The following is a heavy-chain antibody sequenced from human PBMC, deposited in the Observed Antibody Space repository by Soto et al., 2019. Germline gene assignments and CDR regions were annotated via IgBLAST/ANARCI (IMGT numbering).Heavy chain of an antibody. J-gene: IGHJ4*02. CDR1: GDSIGSFY. D-gene: IGHD5-12*01. CDR2: IYFTGAT. V-gene: IGHV4-59*08. CDR3: ARHDRYTGYX. Sequence: SETLSLTCTVSGDSIGSFYWSWIRQSPGHGLEGIGYIYFTGATSCNPSLLSRVNIALDTSKNQVSLNLTSVTAIDTAVYYCARHDRYTGYXWGQAILVTVSX.